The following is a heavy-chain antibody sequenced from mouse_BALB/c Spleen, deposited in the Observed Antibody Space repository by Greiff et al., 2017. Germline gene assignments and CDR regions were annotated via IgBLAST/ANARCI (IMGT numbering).Heavy chain of an antibody. D-gene: IGHD2-10*02. CDR3: ARTLVHYFDY. Sequence: VQLQQPGAELVKPGAPVKLSCKASGYTFTSYWMNWVKQRPGRGLEWIGRIDPSDSETHYNQKFKDKATLTVDKSSSTAYIQLSSLTSEDSAVYYCARTLVHYFDYWGQGTTLTVSS. CDR1: GYTFTSYW. CDR2: IDPSDSET. V-gene: IGHV1-69*02. J-gene: IGHJ2*01.